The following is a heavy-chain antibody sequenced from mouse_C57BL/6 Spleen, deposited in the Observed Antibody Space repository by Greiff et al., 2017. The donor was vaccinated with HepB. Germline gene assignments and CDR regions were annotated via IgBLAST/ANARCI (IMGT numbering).Heavy chain of an antibody. V-gene: IGHV1-69*01. D-gene: IGHD2-5*01. CDR3: ARAYYSNEAWFAY. Sequence: VQLQQPGAELVTPGASVKLSCKASGYTFTSYWMHWVKQRPGQGLEWIGEIDPSDSYTNYNQKFKGKSTLTVDKSSSTAYMQLSSLTSEDSAVYYCARAYYSNEAWFAYWGQGTLVTVSA. CDR2: IDPSDSYT. J-gene: IGHJ3*01. CDR1: GYTFTSYW.